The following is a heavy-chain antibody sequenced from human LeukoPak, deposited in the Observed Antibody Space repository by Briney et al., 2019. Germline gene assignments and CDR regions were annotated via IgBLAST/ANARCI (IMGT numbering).Heavy chain of an antibody. CDR3: ARGPSIAAVV. D-gene: IGHD6-13*01. CDR2: INHSGST. Sequence: SETLSLTCAVYGGSFSGYYWSWIRQPPGKGLEWIGEINHSGSTNYNPSLKGRVTISVDTSKNQFSLKLSSVTAADTAVYYCARGPSIAAVVWGQGTLVTVSS. CDR1: GGSFSGYY. V-gene: IGHV4-34*01. J-gene: IGHJ4*02.